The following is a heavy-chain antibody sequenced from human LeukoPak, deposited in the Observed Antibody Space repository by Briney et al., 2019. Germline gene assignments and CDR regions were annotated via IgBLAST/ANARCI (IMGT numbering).Heavy chain of an antibody. CDR2: LSYTGDST. Sequence: GGSLRLSCAASGFTFSSFGMSWVRQAPGKGLEWVSGLSYTGDSTYYADSVKGRFTISRDNSKNTLYLQMNSLRAEDTAVYYCAKTYSSSFYYYYMDVWGKGTTVTVSS. CDR1: GFTFSSFG. CDR3: AKTYSSSFYYYYMDV. D-gene: IGHD6-6*01. J-gene: IGHJ6*03. V-gene: IGHV3-23*01.